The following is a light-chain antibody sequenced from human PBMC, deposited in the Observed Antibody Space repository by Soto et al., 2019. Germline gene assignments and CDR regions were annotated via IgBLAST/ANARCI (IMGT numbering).Light chain of an antibody. V-gene: IGKV1-33*01. J-gene: IGKJ3*01. Sequence: DIQMTQSPSSLSASVGDRVTITCQASQDISNYLNWYQQKPGEAPKLLIYDASNLETGVPSRFSGSGSGTYFTFTISSLQPEDIATYYWQQYDNLLFTFGPGTKVDIK. CDR1: QDISNY. CDR2: DAS. CDR3: QQYDNLLFT.